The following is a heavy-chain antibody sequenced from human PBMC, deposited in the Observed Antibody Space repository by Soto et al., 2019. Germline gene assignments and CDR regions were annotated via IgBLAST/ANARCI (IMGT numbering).Heavy chain of an antibody. V-gene: IGHV1-2*04. J-gene: IGHJ4*02. CDR1: GYTFTGYY. CDR3: ARPVSSSSWILSY. Sequence: ASVKVSCKASGYTFTGYYMHWVRQAPGQGLEWMGWINPNSGGTNYAQKFQGWVTMTRDTSISTAYMELSRLRSDDTAVYYCARPVSSSSWILSYWGQGTLVTVSS. CDR2: INPNSGGT. D-gene: IGHD6-13*01.